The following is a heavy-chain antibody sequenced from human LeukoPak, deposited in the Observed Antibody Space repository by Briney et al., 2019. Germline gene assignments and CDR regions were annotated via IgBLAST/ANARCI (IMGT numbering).Heavy chain of an antibody. CDR1: GYTFTGYY. J-gene: IGHJ4*02. D-gene: IGHD6-19*01. V-gene: IGHV1-69*05. CDR3: ARGVSVAGYIDY. Sequence: VASVKASCKASGYTFTGYYMHWVRQAPGQGLEWMGGIIPIFGTANYAQKFQGRVTITTDESTSTAYMELSSLRSEDTAVYYCARGVSVAGYIDYWGQGTLVTVSS. CDR2: IIPIFGTA.